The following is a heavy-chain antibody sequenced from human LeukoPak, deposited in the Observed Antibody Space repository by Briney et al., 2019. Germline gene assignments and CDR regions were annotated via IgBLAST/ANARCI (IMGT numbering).Heavy chain of an antibody. CDR1: GYTFTSYD. Sequence: SVKVSCKASGYTFTSYDINWVRQATGQGLEWMGWMNPNSGNTGYAQKFQGRVTMTRNTSISTAYMELSSLRSEDTAVYYCARDYSAVGATSFDYWGQGTLVTVSS. J-gene: IGHJ4*02. D-gene: IGHD1-26*01. CDR3: ARDYSAVGATSFDY. V-gene: IGHV1-8*01. CDR2: MNPNSGNT.